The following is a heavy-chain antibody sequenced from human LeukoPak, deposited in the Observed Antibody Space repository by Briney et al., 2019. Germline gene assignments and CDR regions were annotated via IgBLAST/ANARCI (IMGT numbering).Heavy chain of an antibody. V-gene: IGHV1-18*01. Sequence: ASVEVSCKASGYTFTNYGISWVRQAPGQGLEWMGWITSYNVNANYAQKFQGRVTMTADTSTSTAYMQLRSLTSDDPEVYYCARALYCSSSTCYDGASDYWGQGTLVTVSS. D-gene: IGHD2-15*01. CDR2: ITSYNVNA. J-gene: IGHJ4*02. CDR1: GYTFTNYG. CDR3: ARALYCSSSTCYDGASDY.